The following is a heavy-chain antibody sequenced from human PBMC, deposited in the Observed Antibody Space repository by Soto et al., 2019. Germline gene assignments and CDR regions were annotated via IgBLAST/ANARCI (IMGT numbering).Heavy chain of an antibody. CDR1: GFTFSSYG. V-gene: IGHV3-33*01. J-gene: IGHJ5*02. CDR2: IWYDGSNK. CDR3: ARVGISSSWYWFDP. Sequence: QVQLVESGGGVVQPGRSLRLSCAASGFTFSSYGMHWVRQAPGKGLEGVAVIWYDGSNKYYADSVKGRFTISRDNSKTKLYLQMNSLRAEDTAVYYCARVGISSSWYWFDPWGQGTLVTVSS. D-gene: IGHD6-13*01.